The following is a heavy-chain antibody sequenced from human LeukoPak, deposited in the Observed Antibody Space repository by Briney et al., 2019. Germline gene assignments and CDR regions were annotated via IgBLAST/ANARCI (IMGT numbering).Heavy chain of an antibody. CDR2: IYYSGST. J-gene: IGHJ4*02. V-gene: IGHV4-59*01. CDR1: GGSISSYY. CDR3: ARGGSSSWYRVYYFDY. D-gene: IGHD6-13*01. Sequence: SETLSLTCTVSGGSISSYYWSWIRQPPGKGLEWIGYIYYSGSTNYNPSLKSRVTISVDTSKNQFSLKLGSVTAADTAVYYCARGGSSSWYRVYYFDYWGQGTLVTVSS.